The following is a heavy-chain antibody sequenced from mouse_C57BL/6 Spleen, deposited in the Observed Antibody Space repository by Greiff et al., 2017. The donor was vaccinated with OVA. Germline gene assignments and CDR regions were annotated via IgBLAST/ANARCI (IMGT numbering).Heavy chain of an antibody. V-gene: IGHV3-6*01. CDR3: ARTRAGTSFDY. J-gene: IGHJ2*01. CDR2: ISYDGSN. CDR1: GYSITSGYY. D-gene: IGHD3-3*01. Sequence: EVKLVESGPGLVKPSQSLSLTCSVTGYSITSGYYWNWIRQFPGNKLEWLGYISYDGSNNYTPSLNHRISITRDTSENQFFLKLNSVTTEDTATDYCARTRAGTSFDYWGQGTTLTVSA.